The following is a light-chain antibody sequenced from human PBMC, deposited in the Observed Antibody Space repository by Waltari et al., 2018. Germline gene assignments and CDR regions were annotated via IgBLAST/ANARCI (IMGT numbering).Light chain of an antibody. CDR1: QDTKIF. J-gene: IGKJ4*01. CDR3: QQYDDLPLT. CDR2: DAS. Sequence: DIQMTQSPASLSASEGDRVTITCQASQDTKIFLNWYQQKSGKAPKLLIYDASNLQPGVPSRFSGSGSGTDFAFTISSLQPEDVATYYCQQYDDLPLTFGGGTKVEIQ. V-gene: IGKV1-33*01.